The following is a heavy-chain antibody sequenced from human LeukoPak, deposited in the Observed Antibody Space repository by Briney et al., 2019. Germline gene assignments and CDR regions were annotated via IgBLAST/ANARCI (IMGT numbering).Heavy chain of an antibody. Sequence: SSETLSLTCTVSGYSISSGYYWGWIRQPPGKGLEWIGYIYHSGSTYYNPSLKSRVTLSVDTSKNQFSLKLSSVTAADTAVYYCASQYMVRGVSFDYWGQGTLVTVSS. D-gene: IGHD3-10*01. J-gene: IGHJ4*02. V-gene: IGHV4-38-2*02. CDR2: IYHSGST. CDR1: GYSISSGYY. CDR3: ASQYMVRGVSFDY.